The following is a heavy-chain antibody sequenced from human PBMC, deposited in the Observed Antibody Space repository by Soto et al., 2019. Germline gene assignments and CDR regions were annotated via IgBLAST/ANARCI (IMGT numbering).Heavy chain of an antibody. V-gene: IGHV4-59*01. CDR3: ARDLYYCSGGSCYAQNWFDP. D-gene: IGHD2-15*01. CDR1: GGSISSYY. J-gene: IGHJ5*02. CDR2: IYYSGGT. Sequence: SETLSLTCTVSGGSISSYYWSWIRQPPGKGLEWIGYIYYSGGTNYNPSLKSRVTISVDTSKNQFSLKLSSVTAADTAVYYCARDLYYCSGGSCYAQNWFDPWGQGTLVTVSS.